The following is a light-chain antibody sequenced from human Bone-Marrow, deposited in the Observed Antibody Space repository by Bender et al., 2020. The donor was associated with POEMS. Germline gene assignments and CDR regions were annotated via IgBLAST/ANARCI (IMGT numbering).Light chain of an antibody. V-gene: IGLV1-44*01. CDR2: SSH. CDR3: CSFAPSVSLS. J-gene: IGLJ3*02. Sequence: QSVLTQPPSASGTPGQRVTISCSGGSSNIGAHAVNWYQHLPGTAPKLLIYSSHRRPSEVPDRFSGSRSGTSASLAISGLQSEDEAVYYCCSFAPSVSLSFGGETQLTVL. CDR1: SSNIGAHA.